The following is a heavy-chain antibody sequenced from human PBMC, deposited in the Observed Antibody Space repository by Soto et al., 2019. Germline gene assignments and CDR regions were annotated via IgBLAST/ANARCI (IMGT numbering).Heavy chain of an antibody. Sequence: EVQLLESGGGLVQPGGSLRLSCAASGFTFSSYAMSWVRPAPGKGLEWVSAISSSGGSTYYADSVKGRFTISRDNSKNTLYQQMNSEGAEDTAVYYCAKKMVAVAANRVWDYWGQGTLVTVSS. CDR3: AKKMVAVAANRVWDY. CDR1: GFTFSSYA. V-gene: IGHV3-23*01. D-gene: IGHD6-19*01. CDR2: ISSSGGST. J-gene: IGHJ4*02.